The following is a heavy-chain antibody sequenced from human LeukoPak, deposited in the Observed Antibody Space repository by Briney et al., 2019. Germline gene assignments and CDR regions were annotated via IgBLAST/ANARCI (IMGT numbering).Heavy chain of an antibody. V-gene: IGHV3-23*01. J-gene: IGHJ4*02. CDR2: IGGRDGST. Sequence: RGSLRLSCAASGFTFSSYGMSWVRQAPGKGLEWVSAIGGRDGSTYYADSVKGRFTISRDNSKNTLYLQVNSLRAEDSAVYYCAREAIAVAGYFDYWGQGTLVTVSS. CDR1: GFTFSSYG. D-gene: IGHD6-19*01. CDR3: AREAIAVAGYFDY.